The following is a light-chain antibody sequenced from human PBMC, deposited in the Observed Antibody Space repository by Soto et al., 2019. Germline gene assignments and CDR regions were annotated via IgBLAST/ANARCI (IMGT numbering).Light chain of an antibody. CDR1: SSDVGGYNC. CDR2: DVT. CDR3: SSCTSTSTPVV. Sequence: QSALTQPASVSGSPGQSITISCTGTSSDVGGYNCVSWYQQHPGKAPKLMIFDVTNWPSVASNRFSDSKSGNTASLTISGLQAEDEADYYCSSCTSTSTPVVFGGGTQLTVL. V-gene: IGLV2-14*03. J-gene: IGLJ2*01.